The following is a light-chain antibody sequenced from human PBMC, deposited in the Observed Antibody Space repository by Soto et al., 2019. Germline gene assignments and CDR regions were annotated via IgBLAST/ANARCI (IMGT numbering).Light chain of an antibody. CDR1: QGIRND. CDR3: LQDYNYPWT. CDR2: AAS. J-gene: IGKJ1*01. Sequence: ALQMTQSPSSLSASVGDRVTITCRASQGIRNDLGWYQQKPGKAPKLLIYAASSLQSGVPSRFSASVSCTDFTLTISSLQPEDFATYYCLQDYNYPWTFGQGTKVEIK. V-gene: IGKV1-6*01.